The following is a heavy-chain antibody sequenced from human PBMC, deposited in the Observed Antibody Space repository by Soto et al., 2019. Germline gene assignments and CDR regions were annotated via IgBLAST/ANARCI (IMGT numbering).Heavy chain of an antibody. D-gene: IGHD2-8*01. CDR1: GDIFSSYA. CDR3: ARERGFYCTNGVCYSTSGHYFDY. Sequence: SVKFSCKASGDIFSSYAISWVRQAPGQGLEWMGGIIPVFGTPNYAQDFQGRVTITADESTSTAYMELSSLRSEDTAVYYCARERGFYCTNGVCYSTSGHYFDYWGQGTRVTVS. J-gene: IGHJ4*02. V-gene: IGHV1-69*13. CDR2: IIPVFGTP.